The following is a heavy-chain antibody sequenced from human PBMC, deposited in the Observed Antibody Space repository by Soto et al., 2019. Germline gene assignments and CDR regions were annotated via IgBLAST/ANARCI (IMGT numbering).Heavy chain of an antibody. J-gene: IGHJ6*02. D-gene: IGHD3-22*01. V-gene: IGHV3-30*03. Sequence: QVPLVESGGGVVQPGRSLRLSCAASGFTFSSYGMHWVRQAPGKGLEWVAVISYDGSNKYYADSVKGRFTISRDNSKNTLYLQMNSLRAEDTAVYYCAAYYDTIRVGYYYGMDVWGQGTTVTVSS. CDR2: ISYDGSNK. CDR1: GFTFSSYG. CDR3: AAYYDTIRVGYYYGMDV.